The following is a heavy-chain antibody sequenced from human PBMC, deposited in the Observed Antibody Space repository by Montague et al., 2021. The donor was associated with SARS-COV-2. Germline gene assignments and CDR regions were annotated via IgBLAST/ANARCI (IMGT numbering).Heavy chain of an antibody. CDR3: ARDTRIAMLVVVTRYGLDV. D-gene: IGHD3-22*01. J-gene: IGHJ6*02. CDR1: GGSISSSSYY. V-gene: IGHV4-39*07. Sequence: SETLSLTYTVSGGSISSSSYYWGWIRQPPGKGLEWIGSIYYTGSTYYXXXLKSRVTISVDTSKNQFSLKLSSVTAADTAVYYCARDTRIAMLVVVTRYGLDVWGQGTTVTVSS. CDR2: IYYTGST.